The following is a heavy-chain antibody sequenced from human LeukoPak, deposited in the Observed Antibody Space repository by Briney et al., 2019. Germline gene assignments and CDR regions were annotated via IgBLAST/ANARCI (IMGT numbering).Heavy chain of an antibody. CDR2: INSDGSST. D-gene: IGHD2-2*01. J-gene: IGHJ4*02. V-gene: IGHV3-74*01. CDR1: GFTFSSYW. Sequence: GGSLRLSCAASGFTFSSYWMHWVRQAPGKGLVWVSRINSDGSSTSYADSVKGRFTISRDNSKNTLYLQMNSLRAEDTAVYYCVKGQSYCSSTSCLYYFDYWGQGTLVTVSS. CDR3: VKGQSYCSSTSCLYYFDY.